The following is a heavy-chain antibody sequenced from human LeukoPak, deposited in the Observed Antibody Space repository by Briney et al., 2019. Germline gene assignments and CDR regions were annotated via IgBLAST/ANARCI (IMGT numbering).Heavy chain of an antibody. CDR2: INPNSGGT. D-gene: IGHD6-19*01. V-gene: IGHV1-2*02. CDR1: GYTFTGYY. CDR3: AKSSGYSSDMAQDY. J-gene: IGHJ4*02. Sequence: GASVKVSCKASGYTFTGYYMHWGRQAPGQGLEWMGWINPNSGGTHYAQKFQGRVTMTRDTSITTAYMEVSRLRSDDTAVYFCAKSSGYSSDMAQDYWGQGTLVTVSS.